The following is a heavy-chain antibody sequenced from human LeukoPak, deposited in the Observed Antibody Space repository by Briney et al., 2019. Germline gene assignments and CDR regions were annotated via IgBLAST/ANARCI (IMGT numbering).Heavy chain of an antibody. Sequence: PGGSLRVCCAASGFTFSSDGMNWVRQAPGEGVEWVSSISTSSYIFYADSVKGRFTISRDNAKNSLYLQMNSLRAEDTAVYYCARDKYGDYTFDYWGQGTLVTVSS. D-gene: IGHD4-17*01. CDR1: GFTFSSDG. J-gene: IGHJ4*02. V-gene: IGHV3-21*01. CDR3: ARDKYGDYTFDY. CDR2: ISTSSYI.